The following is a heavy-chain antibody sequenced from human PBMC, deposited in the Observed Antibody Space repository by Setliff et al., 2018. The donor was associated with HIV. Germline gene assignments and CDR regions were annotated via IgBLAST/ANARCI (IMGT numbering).Heavy chain of an antibody. Sequence: GGSLRLSCAASGFTFSSYAMHWVRQAPGKGLEWVAVISYDGSNKYYADSVKGRFTISRDNSKNTLYLQMNSLRAEDTAVYYCARGSDCSGGSCAGGAFDIWGQGTMVTVS. D-gene: IGHD2-15*01. J-gene: IGHJ3*02. CDR3: ARGSDCSGGSCAGGAFDI. CDR2: ISYDGSNK. CDR1: GFTFSSYA. V-gene: IGHV3-30*04.